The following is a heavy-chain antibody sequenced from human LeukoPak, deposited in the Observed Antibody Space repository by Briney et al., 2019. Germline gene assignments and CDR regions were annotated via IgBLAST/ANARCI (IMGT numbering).Heavy chain of an antibody. CDR1: GFTFSNYG. CDR2: ISGSGGNT. Sequence: GGSLRLSCAASGFTFSNYGMNWVRQAPGKGLEWVSGISGSGGNTYYADCVKGRFTISRDNSKSTLYLQMNSLRAEDTAVYYCVRDRSPGYFDYWGQGTLVTVSS. J-gene: IGHJ4*02. CDR3: VRDRSPGYFDY. D-gene: IGHD3-10*01. V-gene: IGHV3-23*01.